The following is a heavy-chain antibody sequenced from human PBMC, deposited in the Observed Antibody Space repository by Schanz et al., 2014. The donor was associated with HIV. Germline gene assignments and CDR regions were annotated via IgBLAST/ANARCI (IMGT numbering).Heavy chain of an antibody. V-gene: IGHV3-23*04. D-gene: IGHD2-2*02. J-gene: IGHJ4*02. CDR1: GFTFSSYA. CDR2: QGAAGGGA. CDR3: VKSSGWLYEHFDS. Sequence: VQLVESGGGVVQPGGSLRLSCAASGFTFSSYAMSWVRQAPGKGLEWVAAQGAAGGGAYYADSVKGRFSISRDNSKNTLYVQMNSLRTEDTAVYYCVKSSGWLYEHFDSWGQGTVVTVSS.